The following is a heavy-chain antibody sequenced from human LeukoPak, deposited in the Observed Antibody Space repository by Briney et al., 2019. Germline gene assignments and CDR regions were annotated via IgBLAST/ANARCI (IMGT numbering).Heavy chain of an antibody. J-gene: IGHJ5*02. CDR2: ISHDGSNE. CDR3: ARDKTNNGDYYNWFDP. V-gene: IGHV3-30*09. CDR1: GFTFSSYA. Sequence: ALRLSCAASGFTFSSYAMHWVRQAPGKGLEWVEVISHDGSNEYYADSVKGRFAISRDNSHNTLYLQMNSLRAEDTAVYYCARDKTNNGDYYNWFDPWGQGTLVTVSS. D-gene: IGHD4-17*01.